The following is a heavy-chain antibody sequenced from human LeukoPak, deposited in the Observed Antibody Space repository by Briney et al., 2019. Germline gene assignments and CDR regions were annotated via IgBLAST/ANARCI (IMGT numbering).Heavy chain of an antibody. CDR3: AKNSLRSFQY. Sequence: PGGSLRLSCTAPVFIFTTYAMSWVRQAPGKGLEWVSFISGSGGGGTYYADSVRGRFTISRDNSKNTLYLQMDSLRAEDTALYYCAKNSLRSFQYWGQGTLVAVSS. J-gene: IGHJ4*02. CDR1: VFIFTTYA. D-gene: IGHD5/OR15-5a*01. V-gene: IGHV3-23*01. CDR2: ISGSGGGGT.